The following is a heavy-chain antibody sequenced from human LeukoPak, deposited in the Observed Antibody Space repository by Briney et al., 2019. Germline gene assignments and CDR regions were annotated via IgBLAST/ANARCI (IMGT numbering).Heavy chain of an antibody. Sequence: SMKVSCKASGGTFSSYAISWVRQAPGQGLEWMGRIIPILGIANYAQKFQGRVTITADKSTSTAYMELSSLRSEDTAVYYCARVVDDSRSDYFDYWGQGTLVTVSS. CDR3: ARVVDDSRSDYFDY. CDR1: GGTFSSYA. J-gene: IGHJ4*02. CDR2: IIPILGIA. D-gene: IGHD3-22*01. V-gene: IGHV1-69*04.